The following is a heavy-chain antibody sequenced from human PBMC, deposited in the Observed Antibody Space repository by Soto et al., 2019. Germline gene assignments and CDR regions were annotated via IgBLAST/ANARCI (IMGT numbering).Heavy chain of an antibody. Sequence: GGSLRLSCXASGFTFSNYWMTWVRQAPGKGLEWVANIRQDGSEGSYVDSVKGRFTISRDNAKVSLFLQMNSLRAEDTAVYYCARERGSKSMDVWGQGTTVTVSS. CDR1: GFTFSNYW. D-gene: IGHD2-15*01. CDR3: ARERGSKSMDV. J-gene: IGHJ6*02. V-gene: IGHV3-7*03. CDR2: IRQDGSEG.